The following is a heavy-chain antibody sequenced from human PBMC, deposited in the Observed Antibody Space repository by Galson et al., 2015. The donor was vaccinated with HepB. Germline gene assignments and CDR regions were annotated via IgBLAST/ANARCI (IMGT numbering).Heavy chain of an antibody. D-gene: IGHD4-17*01. CDR2: IKSKTDGGTT. Sequence: SLRLSCAASGFTFSNAWMSWVRQAPGKGLEWVGRIKSKTDGGTTDYAAPVKGRFTISRDDSKNTLYLQMNSLKTEDTAVYYCTTDSPDYGDYPPNWFDPWGQGTLVTVSS. J-gene: IGHJ5*02. CDR3: TTDSPDYGDYPPNWFDP. CDR1: GFTFSNAW. V-gene: IGHV3-15*01.